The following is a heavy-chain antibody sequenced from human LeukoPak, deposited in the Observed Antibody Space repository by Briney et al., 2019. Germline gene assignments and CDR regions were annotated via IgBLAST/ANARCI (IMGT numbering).Heavy chain of an antibody. J-gene: IGHJ4*01. CDR2: IYYSGST. CDR1: GGSIGSYY. Sequence: SETLSLTCTVSGGSIGSYYWNWIRQAPGKGLEWIGYIYYSGSTNYNPSLKSRVTISVDTSKNQFSLKLSSVTAADTAVYYCARDVLAYCGGDCYPYWGQGTLVTVSS. V-gene: IGHV4-59*01. D-gene: IGHD2-21*02. CDR3: ARDVLAYCGGDCYPY.